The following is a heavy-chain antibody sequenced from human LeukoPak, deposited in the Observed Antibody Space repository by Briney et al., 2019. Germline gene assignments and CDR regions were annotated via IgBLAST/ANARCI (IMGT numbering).Heavy chain of an antibody. CDR3: ARGRTYYDILTGQGRRGYWFDP. J-gene: IGHJ5*02. D-gene: IGHD3-9*01. V-gene: IGHV4-34*01. CDR1: GASFSGYY. CDR2: INHSGST. Sequence: SETLSLTCAVYGASFSGYYWSWICQPPGKGLEWIGEINHSGSTNYNPSLKSRVTISVDTSKNQFSLKLSSVTAADTAVYYCARGRTYYDILTGQGRRGYWFDPWGQGTLVTVSS.